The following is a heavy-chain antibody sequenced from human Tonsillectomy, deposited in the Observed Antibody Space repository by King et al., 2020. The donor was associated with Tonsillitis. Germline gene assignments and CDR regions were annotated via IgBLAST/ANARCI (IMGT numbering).Heavy chain of an antibody. CDR2: IYYSGST. J-gene: IGHJ4*02. D-gene: IGHD4-23*01. Sequence: VQLQESGPGLVKPSETLSLTCTVSGGSISSYYWSWIRQPPGKGLDWIGYIYYSGSTNYNPSLKSRVTISVDTSKNQFSLKLSSVTAADTAVYYCADLRWGYWGQGTLVTVSS. CDR1: GGSISSYY. CDR3: ADLRWGY. V-gene: IGHV4-59*01.